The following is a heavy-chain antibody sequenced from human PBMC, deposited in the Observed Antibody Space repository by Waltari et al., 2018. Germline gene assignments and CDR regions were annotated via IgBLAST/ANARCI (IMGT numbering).Heavy chain of an antibody. CDR2: FDPEDGET. CDR3: ATVLRTSSYDFWSGLIGNY. J-gene: IGHJ4*02. D-gene: IGHD3-3*01. V-gene: IGHV1-24*01. Sequence: QVQLVQSGAEVKKPGASVKVSCKVSGYTLTELSMHWVRQAAGKGLEWMGGFDPEDGETIYAQKFQGRVTMTEDTSTDTAYMELSSLRSEDTAVYYCATVLRTSSYDFWSGLIGNYWGQGTLVTVSS. CDR1: GYTLTELS.